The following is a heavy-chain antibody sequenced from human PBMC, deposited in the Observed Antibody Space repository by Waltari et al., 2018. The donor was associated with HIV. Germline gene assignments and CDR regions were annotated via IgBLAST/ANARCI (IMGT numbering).Heavy chain of an antibody. Sequence: QVQLAASGGGVVRPGRSLGLSCAASGVTFRGCGMHWVCQAPGKGLVWMAIISNDESNKYYGASVKGRFTISRDNSKNTLYLQMNSLRADDTAVYYCARGIPQSNWGHYYYGMDVWGQGTTVTVSS. CDR1: GVTFRGCG. D-gene: IGHD7-27*01. CDR2: ISNDESNK. CDR3: ARGIPQSNWGHYYYGMDV. J-gene: IGHJ6*02. V-gene: IGHV3-33*01.